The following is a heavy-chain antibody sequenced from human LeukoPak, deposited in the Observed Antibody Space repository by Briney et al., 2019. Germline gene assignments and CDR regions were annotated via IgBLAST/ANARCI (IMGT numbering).Heavy chain of an antibody. CDR1: GFTLSHFG. D-gene: IGHD3-3*01. CDR3: ARNDYDFWSGYHY. CDR2: ISSSSTTI. V-gene: IGHV3-48*04. Sequence: GGFLRLSCAASGFTLSHFGMNWVRQAPGKGLEWISYISSSSTTIYYADSVKGRFAISRDNAKNSLSLQMNSLRAEDTAVYYCARNDYDFWSGYHYWGQGTLVTVSS. J-gene: IGHJ4*02.